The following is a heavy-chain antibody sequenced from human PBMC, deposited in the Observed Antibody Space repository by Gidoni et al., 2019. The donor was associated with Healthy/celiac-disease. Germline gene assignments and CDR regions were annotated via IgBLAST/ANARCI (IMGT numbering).Heavy chain of an antibody. Sequence: EVQLVESGGGLVKPGGSLRLSCAASGFTFSSYSMNWVRQAPGKGLEWVSSISSSSSYIYYADSVKGRFTISRDNAKNSLYLQMNSLRAEDTAVNYCARDQQYDFWSGYYPYYFDYWGQGTLVTVSS. CDR3: ARDQQYDFWSGYYPYYFDY. CDR1: GFTFSSYS. CDR2: ISSSSSYI. D-gene: IGHD3-3*01. J-gene: IGHJ4*02. V-gene: IGHV3-21*01.